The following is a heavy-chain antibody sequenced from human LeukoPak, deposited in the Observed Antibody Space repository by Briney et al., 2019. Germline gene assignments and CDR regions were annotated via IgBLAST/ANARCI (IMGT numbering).Heavy chain of an antibody. J-gene: IGHJ4*02. CDR1: GGSISSYY. Sequence: SETLSLTCTVSGGSISSYYWSWIRQHPGKGLEGIGYIYYSGRTNYNPSLKSRVTISVDTSKNQFSLKLSSVTAADTAVYYCARESAKYSPFYYWGQGTLVTVSS. D-gene: IGHD4/OR15-4a*01. CDR3: ARESAKYSPFYY. V-gene: IGHV4-59*01. CDR2: IYYSGRT.